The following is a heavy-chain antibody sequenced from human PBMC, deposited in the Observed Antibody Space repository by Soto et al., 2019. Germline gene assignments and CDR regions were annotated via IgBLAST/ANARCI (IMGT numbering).Heavy chain of an antibody. CDR3: ARSFMVPVDFFDY. D-gene: IGHD3-10*01. J-gene: IGHJ4*01. Sequence: QVQLQESGPGLVKLSETLSLTCTVSNGSLSSNYWSWIRQSPGKGLEWIGNIHYSGSTNYNPSLKSRVTMSVDTSKNQFTLKLSSVTAADTGVYFCARSFMVPVDFFDYWGHGTLVTVSS. V-gene: IGHV4-59*01. CDR2: IHYSGST. CDR1: NGSLSSNY.